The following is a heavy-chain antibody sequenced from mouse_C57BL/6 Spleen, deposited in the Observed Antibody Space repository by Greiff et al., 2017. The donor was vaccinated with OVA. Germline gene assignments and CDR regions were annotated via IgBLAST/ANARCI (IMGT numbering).Heavy chain of an antibody. CDR3: ARRITTVVAPYYYAMDY. CDR2: IYPGSGST. J-gene: IGHJ4*01. Sequence: QVQLQQSGAELVKPGASVKMSCKASGYTFTSYWITWVKQRPGQGLEWIGDIYPGSGSTNYNEKFKSKATLTVDTSSSTAYMQLSSLTSEDSAVYYCARRITTVVAPYYYAMDYWGQGTSVTVSS. V-gene: IGHV1-55*01. CDR1: GYTFTSYW. D-gene: IGHD1-1*01.